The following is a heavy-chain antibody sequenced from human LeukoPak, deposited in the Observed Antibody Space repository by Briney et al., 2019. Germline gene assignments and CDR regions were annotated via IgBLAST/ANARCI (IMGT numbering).Heavy chain of an antibody. Sequence: GGSLRLSCAASGFTLSSYAMSWVRQAPGKGLEWVSAISDSGNTYHADSVKGRFTISRDNSKNTLYLQMNSLRAEDTAVYYCARDRNGYCSGGSCYSGSHWFDPWGQGTLVTVSS. CDR3: ARDRNGYCSGGSCYSGSHWFDP. CDR1: GFTLSSYA. J-gene: IGHJ5*02. CDR2: ISDSGNT. V-gene: IGHV3-23*01. D-gene: IGHD2-15*01.